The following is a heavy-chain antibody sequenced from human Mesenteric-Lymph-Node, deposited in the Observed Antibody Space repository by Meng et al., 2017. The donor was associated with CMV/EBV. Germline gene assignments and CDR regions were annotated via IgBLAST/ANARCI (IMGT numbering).Heavy chain of an antibody. CDR2: ILPMVDMA. V-gene: IGHV1-69*02. J-gene: IGHJ6*02. CDR1: GDALSSYT. Sequence: SVKVSCKASGDALSSYTFNWVRQAPGQGLEWMGRILPMVDMAANAQKFQGRVTITADKSTSTLYMELSSLRSEDTAVYYCATDPYYALDVWGQGTTVTVSS. CDR3: ATDPYYALDV.